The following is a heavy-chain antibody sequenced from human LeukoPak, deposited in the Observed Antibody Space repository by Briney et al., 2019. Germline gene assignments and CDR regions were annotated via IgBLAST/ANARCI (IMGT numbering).Heavy chain of an antibody. CDR3: AAASSYDYVWGSYRYGIDY. V-gene: IGHV1-46*01. Sequence: ASVKVSCKASGYTFTSYHMHWVRQAPGQGLEWMGIINPSGGTTNYAQKFRGRVTMTRDMSTSTVYMELSSLRSEDTAVYYCAAASSYDYVWGSYRYGIDYWGQGTLVTVSS. CDR2: INPSGGTT. D-gene: IGHD3-16*02. CDR1: GYTFTSYH. J-gene: IGHJ4*02.